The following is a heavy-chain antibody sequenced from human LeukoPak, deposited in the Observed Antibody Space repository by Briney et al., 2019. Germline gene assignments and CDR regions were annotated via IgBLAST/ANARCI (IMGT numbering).Heavy chain of an antibody. Sequence: GGSLRLSCAASGFPFNYYAMSWVRQAPGRAPEWVSAVSGGGTTTYYRDSVKGRFTISRDNSKNTLYLQMNSLRAEDTAVYYCAKSDYYDSSGHPSSFEYWGEGDLVSASS. J-gene: IGHJ4*02. CDR1: GFPFNYYA. V-gene: IGHV3-23*01. CDR3: AKSDYYDSSGHPSSFEY. CDR2: VSGGGTTT. D-gene: IGHD3-22*01.